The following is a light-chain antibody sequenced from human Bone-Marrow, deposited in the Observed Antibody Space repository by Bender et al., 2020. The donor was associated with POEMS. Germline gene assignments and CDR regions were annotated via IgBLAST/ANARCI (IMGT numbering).Light chain of an antibody. Sequence: QVVLTQSPSASAPLGASVKLTCTLSSGHSNDAIAWHQQQPGKGPRFLMNLESDGSHNKGDGIPDRFSGSSSGTERYLTIPGLQSEDEADYYCQTWGTGWVFGGGTKLTVL. CDR3: QTWGTGWV. CDR1: SGHSNDA. V-gene: IGLV4-69*02. J-gene: IGLJ3*02. CDR2: LESDGSH.